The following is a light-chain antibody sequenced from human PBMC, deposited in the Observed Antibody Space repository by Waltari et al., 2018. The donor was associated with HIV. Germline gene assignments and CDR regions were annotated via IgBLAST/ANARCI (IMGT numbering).Light chain of an antibody. CDR1: QSINKW. Sequence: DIQMTQSPSILSASVRDRVTITCRANQSINKWLAWYQQKPGKAPKRLIHMASTLQIGVTSRFSGSGSGTEFTLTISSLQSDDFAIYYCQQYNNYPWTFGQGTKVEIK. V-gene: IGKV1-5*03. CDR2: MAS. J-gene: IGKJ1*01. CDR3: QQYNNYPWT.